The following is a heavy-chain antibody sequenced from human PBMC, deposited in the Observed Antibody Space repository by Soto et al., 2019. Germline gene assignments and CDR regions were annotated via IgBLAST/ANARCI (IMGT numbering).Heavy chain of an antibody. CDR1: GDRVSSDSAA. Sequence: QVPLQQSGPGLVKPSQTLSLTCAISGDRVSSDSAAWNWVRQSPSRGLERLGRTYYRSKWYNDYAVSVNGRITINPDTSKNHFSLQLNSVTPEDTAVYYCVRSRVFIAVAGMATYYYYYGMDVWGRGTTVTVSS. J-gene: IGHJ6*02. CDR2: TYYRSKWYN. CDR3: VRSRVFIAVAGMATYYYYYGMDV. D-gene: IGHD6-19*01. V-gene: IGHV6-1*01.